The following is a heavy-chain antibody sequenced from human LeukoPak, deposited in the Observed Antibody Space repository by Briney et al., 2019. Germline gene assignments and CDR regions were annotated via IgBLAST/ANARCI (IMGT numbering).Heavy chain of an antibody. CDR1: GGSISSSSYY. CDR2: IYYSGST. Sequence: SETLSLTCTVSGGSISSSSYYWGWIRQPPGKGLEWIGSIYYSGSTYYNPSLKSRVTISVDTSKNQFSLKLSSVTAADTAVYYCAGYSSSLEAFDIWGQGTMVTVSS. D-gene: IGHD6-6*01. V-gene: IGHV4-39*07. CDR3: AGYSSSLEAFDI. J-gene: IGHJ3*02.